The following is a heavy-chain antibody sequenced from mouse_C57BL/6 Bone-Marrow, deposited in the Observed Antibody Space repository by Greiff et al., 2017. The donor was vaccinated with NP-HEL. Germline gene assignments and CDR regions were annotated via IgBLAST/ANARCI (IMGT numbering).Heavy chain of an antibody. CDR3: ARSIYYDYADDPFYGMDY. Sequence: EVKLVESGGGLVQPGGSLSLSCAASGFTFTDYYMSWVRQPPGKALEWLGFIRNKANGYTIEYSASVKGRFTISRDNSQSILYLQMNALRAEDSATYYCARSIYYDYADDPFYGMDYWGQGTSVTVSS. CDR2: IRNKANGYTI. V-gene: IGHV7-3*01. D-gene: IGHD2-4*01. J-gene: IGHJ4*01. CDR1: GFTFTDYY.